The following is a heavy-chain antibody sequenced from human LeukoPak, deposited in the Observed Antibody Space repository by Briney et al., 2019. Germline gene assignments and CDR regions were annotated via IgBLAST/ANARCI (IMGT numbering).Heavy chain of an antibody. V-gene: IGHV3-66*01. CDR2: IYSGGST. Sequence: PGGSLRLSCAASGFTVSSNYMSWVRQAPGKGLEWVSVIYSGGSTYYADSVKGRFTISRDNSKNTLYLQMNSLRAEDTAVYYCAKVTRYDFWSGFPHYMDVWGKGTTVTVSS. CDR3: AKVTRYDFWSGFPHYMDV. CDR1: GFTVSSNY. J-gene: IGHJ6*03. D-gene: IGHD3-3*01.